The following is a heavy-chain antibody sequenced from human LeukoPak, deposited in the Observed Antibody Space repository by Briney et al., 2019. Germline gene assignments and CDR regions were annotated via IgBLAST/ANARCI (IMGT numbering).Heavy chain of an antibody. CDR2: INPNSGGT. J-gene: IGHJ4*02. D-gene: IGHD5/OR15-5a*01. CDR1: GYTFTGYY. CDR3: ARVPGRVGNY. V-gene: IGHV1-2*02. Sequence: ASVKVSCKSSGYTFTGYYMHWVRQAPGQGLEWMGWINPNSGGTKFAQKFEGRVTMTRDTSISTAYMELSRLRSDDTAVYYCARVPGRVGNYWGQGTLVTVSS.